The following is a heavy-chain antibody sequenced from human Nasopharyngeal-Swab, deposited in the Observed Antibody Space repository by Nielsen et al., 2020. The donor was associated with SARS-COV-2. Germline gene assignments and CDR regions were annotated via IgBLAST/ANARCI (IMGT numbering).Heavy chain of an antibody. CDR1: GFTFSSYP. D-gene: IGHD3-9*01. CDR3: ARSYNPGGFGWLLSND. V-gene: IGHV3-30*04. CDR2: ISYGGGDE. Sequence: GESLKISCGASGFTFSSYPMQWVRRAPGKGLEWVSVISYGGGDEHYADSVKGRFTISRDNSKNTLYLQMNSLTVDDTAVYYCARSYNPGGFGWLLSNDWGQGTLVTVSS. J-gene: IGHJ4*02.